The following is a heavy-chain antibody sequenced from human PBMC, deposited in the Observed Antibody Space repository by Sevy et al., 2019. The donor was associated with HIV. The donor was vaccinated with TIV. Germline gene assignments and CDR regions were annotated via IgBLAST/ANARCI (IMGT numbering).Heavy chain of an antibody. V-gene: IGHV4-59*08. Sequence: LSLTCTVSGGSITSLYWNWIRQPPGKGLEWIANIYYNGHINYNPSLKSRVTLSLDTSKNQFSVRLSSVTAADTAMYYCAGENAWGRGYSWGQGTLVTVSS. J-gene: IGHJ4*02. CDR2: IYYNGHI. CDR1: GGSITSLY. D-gene: IGHD1-26*01. CDR3: AGENAWGRGYS.